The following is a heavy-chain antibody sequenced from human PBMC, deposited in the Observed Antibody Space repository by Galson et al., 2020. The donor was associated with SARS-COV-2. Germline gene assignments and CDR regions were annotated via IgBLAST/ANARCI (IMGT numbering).Heavy chain of an antibody. D-gene: IGHD6-19*01. CDR1: GFTFDDYA. CDR3: AKDRIAVAGSGDAFDI. Sequence: SLKISCAASGFTFDDYAMHWVRQAPGKGLEWVSGISWNSGSIGYADSVKGRFTISRDNAKNSLYLQMNSLRAEDTALYYCAKDRIAVAGSGDAFDIWGQGTMVTVSS. CDR2: ISWNSGSI. J-gene: IGHJ3*02. V-gene: IGHV3-9*01.